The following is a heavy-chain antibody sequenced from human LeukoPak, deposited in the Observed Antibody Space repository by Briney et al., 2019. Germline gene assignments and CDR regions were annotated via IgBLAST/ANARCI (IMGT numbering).Heavy chain of an antibody. J-gene: IGHJ4*02. V-gene: IGHV1-69*04. Sequence: ASVKVSCKASGGTFSSYAISWVRQAPGQGLEWMGRIIPILGIANYAQKFQGRVTITADKSTSTAYMELSSLRSEDTAVYYCARSVSKYSSGWYGNFDYWGQGTLVTVSS. D-gene: IGHD6-19*01. CDR3: ARSVSKYSSGWYGNFDY. CDR1: GGTFSSYA. CDR2: IIPILGIA.